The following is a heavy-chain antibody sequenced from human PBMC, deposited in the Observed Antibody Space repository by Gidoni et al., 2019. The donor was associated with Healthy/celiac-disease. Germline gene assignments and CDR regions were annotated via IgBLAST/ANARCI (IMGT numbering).Heavy chain of an antibody. Sequence: EVQLLESGGGLVQPGGSLRLSCAASGFTFRSYAMSWVRQATGKGLEWVSAISGSSGSTYYADSVKGMFTISRDKSKNTLYLQMNSLRDEDTAVYYCAKVTTVVTPAAFDIWGQGTMVTVSS. J-gene: IGHJ3*02. CDR3: AKVTTVVTPAAFDI. CDR2: ISGSSGST. V-gene: IGHV3-23*01. CDR1: GFTFRSYA. D-gene: IGHD4-17*01.